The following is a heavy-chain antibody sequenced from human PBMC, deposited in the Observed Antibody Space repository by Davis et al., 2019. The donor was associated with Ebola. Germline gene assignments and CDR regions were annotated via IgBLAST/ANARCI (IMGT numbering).Heavy chain of an antibody. CDR3: ARCFYWGNRDYYYMHV. V-gene: IGHV4-39*07. D-gene: IGHD3-9*01. CDR2: IYHTGNT. CDR1: GGSITSSTRYY. J-gene: IGHJ6*03. Sequence: SETLSLTCSVPGGSITSSTRYYWGWIRQPPGQGLEWIASIYHTGNTYYNPSFQSRVTISVYTFKNQLSLRVNSVTAADTAVYYCARCFYWGNRDYYYMHVWGKGTTVTVSS.